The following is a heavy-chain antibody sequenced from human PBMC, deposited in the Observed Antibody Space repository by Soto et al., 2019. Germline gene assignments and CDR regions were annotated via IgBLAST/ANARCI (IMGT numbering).Heavy chain of an antibody. D-gene: IGHD1-20*01. J-gene: IGHJ4*02. V-gene: IGHV3-48*02. CDR2: ISSSSSKI. CDR3: ASDRSLGSNWYYYLES. Sequence: GGSLRLSCTASGFTFSSRAMNWVRQFPGRGLEWVSYISSSSSKIDYADSVKGRFTVSRDNAKNSLYLQMNTLRDEDTAVYYCASDRSLGSNWYYYLESWGQGTLVTVSS. CDR1: GFTFSSRA.